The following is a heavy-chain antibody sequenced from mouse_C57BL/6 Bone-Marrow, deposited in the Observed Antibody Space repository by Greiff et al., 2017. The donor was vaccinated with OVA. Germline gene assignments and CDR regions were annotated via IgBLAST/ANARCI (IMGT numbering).Heavy chain of an antibody. CDR1: GYTFTSYD. Sequence: VKLMESGPELVKPGASVKLSCKASGYTFTSYDINWVQQRPGQGLEWIGWIYPRDGSTKYNEKFKGKATLTVDTSSSTAYMELHSLTSEDSAVYFCARWGYYGSSYGAYWGQGTLVTVSA. V-gene: IGHV1-85*01. J-gene: IGHJ3*01. CDR2: IYPRDGST. D-gene: IGHD1-1*01. CDR3: ARWGYYGSSYGAY.